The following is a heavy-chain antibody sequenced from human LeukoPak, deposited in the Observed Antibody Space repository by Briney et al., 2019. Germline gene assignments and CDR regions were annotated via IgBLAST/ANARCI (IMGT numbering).Heavy chain of an antibody. CDR3: ARPYTYYYDSSGYNDAFDI. Sequence: GESLKISCKGSGYSFTSYWIGWVRQVPGKGLEWMGIIYPGDSDTRYSPSFQGQVTISADKSISTAYLQWSSLKASDTAMYYCARPYTYYYDSSGYNDAFDIWGQGTMVTVSS. CDR2: IYPGDSDT. J-gene: IGHJ3*02. D-gene: IGHD3-22*01. CDR1: GYSFTSYW. V-gene: IGHV5-51*01.